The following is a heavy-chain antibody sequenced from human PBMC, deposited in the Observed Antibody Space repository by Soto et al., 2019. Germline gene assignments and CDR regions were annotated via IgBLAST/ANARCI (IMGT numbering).Heavy chain of an antibody. V-gene: IGHV4-39*01. CDR1: GGSISSSSYY. Sequence: PSETLSLTCTVSGGSISSSSYYWGWIRQPPGKGLEWIGSIYYSGSTYYNPSLKSRVTISVDTSKNQFSLKLSSVTAADTAVYYCARFYFWSGYYTGRSGSSLPYWGQGTLVTVSS. D-gene: IGHD3-3*01. J-gene: IGHJ4*02. CDR3: ARFYFWSGYYTGRSGSSLPY. CDR2: IYYSGST.